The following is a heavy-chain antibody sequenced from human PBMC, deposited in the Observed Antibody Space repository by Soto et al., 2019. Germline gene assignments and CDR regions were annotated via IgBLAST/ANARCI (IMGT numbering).Heavy chain of an antibody. CDR1: GFTFRRYV. CDR2: TSYDGSNK. Sequence: QVQLVESGGGVVQPGTSLRLSCVGSGFTFRRYVIHWVRQAPGKGLEWVALTSYDGSNKDYGDSVKGRFTISRDNSRNTVDLQMDSLRREATAFYYCARWGTTGGLDVWGQGTLVSVSS. J-gene: IGHJ1*01. D-gene: IGHD3-16*01. V-gene: IGHV3-33*05. CDR3: ARWGTTGGLDV.